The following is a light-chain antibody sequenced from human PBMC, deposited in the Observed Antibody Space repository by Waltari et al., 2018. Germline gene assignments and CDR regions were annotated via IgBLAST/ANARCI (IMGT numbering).Light chain of an antibody. J-gene: IGKJ1*01. CDR3: QQYDNWRT. CDR1: QSIGTN. CDR2: VVS. Sequence: EIVMTQFPATLSVSPGERATLSCRASQSIGTNLAWYQQKPGQAPRLLIYVVSIRATGIPARFSGSGSGTEFTLTISSLQSEDFAVYYCQQYDNWRTFGQGTKVEIK. V-gene: IGKV3-15*01.